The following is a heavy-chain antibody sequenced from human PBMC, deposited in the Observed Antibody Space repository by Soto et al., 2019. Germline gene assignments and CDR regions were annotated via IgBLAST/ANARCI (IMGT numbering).Heavy chain of an antibody. CDR1: GGTFSSYT. CDR3: AIRIRPDEYFQD. Sequence: QVQLVQSGAEVKKPGSSVKVSCKASGGTFSSYTISWVRQAPGQGLEWMGRIIPILGIANYAQKFQGRVTITAYKSTSTAYMELSSLRTEDTAVYYCAIRIRPDEYFQDWGQGTLVTVSS. CDR2: IIPILGIA. D-gene: IGHD3-10*01. V-gene: IGHV1-69*02. J-gene: IGHJ1*01.